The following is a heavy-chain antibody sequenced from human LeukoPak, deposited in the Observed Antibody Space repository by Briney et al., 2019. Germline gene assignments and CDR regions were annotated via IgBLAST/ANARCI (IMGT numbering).Heavy chain of an antibody. CDR1: GGSISSHY. CDR2: IYYSGST. D-gene: IGHD3-22*01. CDR3: ARSYYYDSSGYYPPDY. J-gene: IGHJ4*02. Sequence: SETLSLTCTVSGGSISSHYWSWIRQPPGKGLEWIGYIYYSGSTNYNPSPKSRVTISVDTSKNQFSLKLSSVTAADTAVYYCARSYYYDSSGYYPPDYWGQGTLVTVSS. V-gene: IGHV4-59*11.